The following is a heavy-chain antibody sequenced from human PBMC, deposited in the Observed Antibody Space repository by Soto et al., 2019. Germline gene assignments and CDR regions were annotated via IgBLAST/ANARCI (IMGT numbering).Heavy chain of an antibody. V-gene: IGHV3-23*01. CDR2: ISGSGGTP. D-gene: IGHD3-3*01. CDR3: AKGVGDYDFWSGYYLGAYFDY. Sequence: GGSLRLSCAASGFTFSDYALSWVRQAPGRGLEWVSGISGSGGTPYYADSVKGRFTISRDNSENTLYLQMNSLRAEDTAVYYCAKGVGDYDFWSGYYLGAYFDYWGQGTLVTVSS. CDR1: GFTFSDYA. J-gene: IGHJ4*02.